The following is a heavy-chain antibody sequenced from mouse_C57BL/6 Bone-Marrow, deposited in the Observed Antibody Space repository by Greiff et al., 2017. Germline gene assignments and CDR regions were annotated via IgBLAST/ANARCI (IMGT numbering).Heavy chain of an antibody. V-gene: IGHV1-80*01. CDR3: ARGWGFAY. J-gene: IGHJ3*01. D-gene: IGHD3-3*01. CDR1: GYAFSSYW. Sequence: VQRVESGAELVKPGASVKISCKASGYAFSSYWMNWVKQRPGKGLEWIGQIYPGDGDTNYNGKFKGKATLTADKSSSTAYMQLSSLTSEDSAVYFCARGWGFAYWGQGTLVTVSA. CDR2: IYPGDGDT.